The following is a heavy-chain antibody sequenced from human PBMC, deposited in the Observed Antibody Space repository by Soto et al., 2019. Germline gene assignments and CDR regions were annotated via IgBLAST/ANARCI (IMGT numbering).Heavy chain of an antibody. Sequence: QVQLQQWGAGLLKPSETLSLTCAVYGGSFNGYYWSWIRQPPGKGPEWIGDINHSGSTNYNPSLKSRVSMSVDTSKNQFSLKLRSVTAADMAVFYCERAPDKYYFDSWGQGTLVTVSS. CDR3: ERAPDKYYFDS. CDR1: GGSFNGYY. CDR2: INHSGST. J-gene: IGHJ4*02. V-gene: IGHV4-34*01.